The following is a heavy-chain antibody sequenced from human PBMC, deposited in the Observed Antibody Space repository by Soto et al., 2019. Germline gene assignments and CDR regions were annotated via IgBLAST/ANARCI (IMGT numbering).Heavy chain of an antibody. Sequence: SETLSLTCTVSGGSISSSSYYWGWIRQPPGKGLEWIGSIFYSGSTYYNPSLKSRVTISVDTSKNQFSLKLSSVTAADTAVYYCARTVFYYMDVWGKGTTVTVSS. J-gene: IGHJ6*03. CDR1: GGSISSSSYY. V-gene: IGHV4-39*01. CDR3: ARTVFYYMDV. CDR2: IFYSGST. D-gene: IGHD2-21*02.